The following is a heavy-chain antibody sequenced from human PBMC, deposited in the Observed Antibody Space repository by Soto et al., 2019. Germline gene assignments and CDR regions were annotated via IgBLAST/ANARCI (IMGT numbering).Heavy chain of an antibody. CDR3: AKGSHSSGWYPYYYYYYGMDV. J-gene: IGHJ6*02. CDR1: GFTFDDYA. CDR2: IGWNSGSI. Sequence: EVQLVESGGGLVQPGRSLRLSCAASGFTFDDYAMHWVGQAPGKGLEWVSGIGWNSGSIGYADSVKGRFTISRDNAKNSLYLQMNSLRAEDTALYYCAKGSHSSGWYPYYYYYYGMDVWGQGTTVTVSS. V-gene: IGHV3-9*01. D-gene: IGHD6-19*01.